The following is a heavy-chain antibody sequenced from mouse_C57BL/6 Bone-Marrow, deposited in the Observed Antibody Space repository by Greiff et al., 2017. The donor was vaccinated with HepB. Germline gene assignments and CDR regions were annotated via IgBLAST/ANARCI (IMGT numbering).Heavy chain of an antibody. CDR2: IDPSDSYT. CDR1: GYTFTSYW. J-gene: IGHJ1*03. CDR3: ARCWYFDV. Sequence: QVQLQQPGAELVKPGASVKLSCKASGYTFTSYWMQWVKQRPGQGLEWIGEIDPSDSYTNYNQKFKGKATLTVDTPASTAYMQISSLTSEDSAVYYCARCWYFDVWGTGTTVTVSS. V-gene: IGHV1-50*01.